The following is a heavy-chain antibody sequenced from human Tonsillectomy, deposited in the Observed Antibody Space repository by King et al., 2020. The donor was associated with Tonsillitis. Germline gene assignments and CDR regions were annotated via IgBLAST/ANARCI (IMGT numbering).Heavy chain of an antibody. V-gene: IGHV3-30*04. Sequence: VQLVESGGGVVQPGRSLRLSCVASGFTFSSYAMHWVRQAPGKGLEWVAVISYHGTNKFYEESVKGRFTISRDNSKNTLYLQMNRLRPEETALYYCARDPEITGWNIYFAYWGQGTLVTVSS. D-gene: IGHD1/OR15-1a*01. CDR2: ISYHGTNK. CDR3: ARDPEITGWNIYFAY. CDR1: GFTFSSYA. J-gene: IGHJ4*02.